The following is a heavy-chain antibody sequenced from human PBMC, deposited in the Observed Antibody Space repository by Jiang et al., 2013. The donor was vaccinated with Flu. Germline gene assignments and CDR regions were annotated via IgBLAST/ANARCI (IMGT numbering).Heavy chain of an antibody. J-gene: IGHJ4*02. CDR1: GDSVSSNSAA. V-gene: IGHV6-1*01. CDR2: TYFRSKWYD. CDR3: ARGLYSGNYYYHDY. Sequence: QTLSLTCAISGDSVSSNSAAWTWIRQSPSRGLEWLGRTYFRSKWYDDYAPSVASRLTIILDTSKNQFSLQMSSVTPEDTAVYYCARGLYSGNYYYHDYWSQGTLVTVSS. D-gene: IGHD1-26*01.